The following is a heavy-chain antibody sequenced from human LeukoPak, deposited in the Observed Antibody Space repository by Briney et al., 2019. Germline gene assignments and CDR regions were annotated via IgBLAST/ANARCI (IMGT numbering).Heavy chain of an antibody. CDR3: ARDWAPRGCSYGLPMDY. D-gene: IGHD5-18*01. CDR2: ISYDGSNK. V-gene: IGHV3-30-3*01. J-gene: IGHJ4*02. CDR1: GFTFSSYA. Sequence: TGGSLRLSCAASGFTFSSYAMHWVRQAPGKGLEWVAVISYDGSNKYYADSVKGRFTISRDNSKNTLYLQMNSLRAEDTAVYYCARDWAPRGCSYGLPMDYWGQGTLVTVSS.